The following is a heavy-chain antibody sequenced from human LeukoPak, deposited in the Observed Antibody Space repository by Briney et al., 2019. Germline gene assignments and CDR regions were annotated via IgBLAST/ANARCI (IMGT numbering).Heavy chain of an antibody. Sequence: ASVKVSCKASGYTLTGYYIHWVRQAPGQGLEWMGRINFNSGDTRYAQHFQGRVSMTRDTSIKTAYMELSGLKSDDTAVYYCAREFRFLDGSGDYILWYFDLWGRGTLVIVSA. CDR1: GYTLTGYY. CDR2: INFNSGDT. D-gene: IGHD4-17*01. J-gene: IGHJ2*01. CDR3: AREFRFLDGSGDYILWYFDL. V-gene: IGHV1-2*06.